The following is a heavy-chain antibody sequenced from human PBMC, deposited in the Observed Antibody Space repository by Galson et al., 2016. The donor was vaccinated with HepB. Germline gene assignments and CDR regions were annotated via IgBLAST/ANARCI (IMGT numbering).Heavy chain of an antibody. J-gene: IGHJ4*02. CDR2: INNSGGRT. Sequence: SLRLSCAASGFTFSSYAMSWVRQAPGKGLEWVSSINNSGGRTHYADSVKGRFTISRANSKNTLFLQMNSLRAEDTALYYCAKDRWTGQLLPHGFDYWGQGTLVTVSS. CDR3: AKDRWTGQLLPHGFDY. CDR1: GFTFSSYA. V-gene: IGHV3-23*01. D-gene: IGHD6-6*01.